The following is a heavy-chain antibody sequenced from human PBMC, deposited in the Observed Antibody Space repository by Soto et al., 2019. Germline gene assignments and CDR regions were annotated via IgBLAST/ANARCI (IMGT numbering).Heavy chain of an antibody. CDR3: VKLGTIVGEAPPWYYYGMGV. CDR1: GFTFSSYA. V-gene: IGHV3-64D*06. D-gene: IGHD3-3*01. CDR2: ISSNGGST. Sequence: GGSLRLSCSASGFTFSSYAMHWVRQAPGKGLEYVSAISSNGGSTYYAAAVKGRFTIYRDNSKNTLYLQMSSLRAEDTAVYHCVKLGTIVGEAPPWYYYGMGVSGQGTTVTVAS. J-gene: IGHJ6*02.